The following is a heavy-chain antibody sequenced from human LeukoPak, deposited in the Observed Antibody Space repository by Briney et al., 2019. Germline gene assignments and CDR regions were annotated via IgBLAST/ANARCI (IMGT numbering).Heavy chain of an antibody. J-gene: IGHJ4*02. CDR2: IYTSGST. V-gene: IGHV4-4*07. D-gene: IGHD3-22*01. CDR1: GGSISSYY. CDR3: ARDRPHGGSGYFFDY. Sequence: SETLSLTCTVSGGSISSYYWSWIRQPAGKGLEWIGRIYTSGSTNYNPSLQSRVTMSVDTSKNQFSLKLSSVTAADTAVYYCARDRPHGGSGYFFDYWGQGTLATVSS.